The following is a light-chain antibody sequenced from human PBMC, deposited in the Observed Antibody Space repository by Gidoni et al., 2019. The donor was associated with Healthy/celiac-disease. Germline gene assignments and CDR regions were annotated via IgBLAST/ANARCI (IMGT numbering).Light chain of an antibody. CDR2: AAS. J-gene: IGKJ5*01. Sequence: DIQMTPSPSSLSASVGDRVTITCRASQGISNYLAWYQQNPGKVPKLLIYAASTLQAGVPSRFSGSGSGTDFTLTISSLQPEDVATYYCQKYNSAPSITFGQGTRLEIK. CDR1: QGISNY. CDR3: QKYNSAPSIT. V-gene: IGKV1-27*01.